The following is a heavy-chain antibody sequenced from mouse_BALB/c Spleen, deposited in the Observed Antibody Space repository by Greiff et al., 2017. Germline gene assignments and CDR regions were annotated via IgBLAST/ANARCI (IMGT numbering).Heavy chain of an antibody. D-gene: IGHD1-1*01. V-gene: IGHV5-17*02. CDR2: ISSGSSTI. CDR3: ARCGSSTLYAMDY. CDR1: GFTFSSFG. Sequence: EVQRVESGGGLVQPGGSRKLSCAASGFTFSSFGMHWVRQAPEKGLEWVAYISSGSSTIYYADTVKGRFTISRDNPKNTLFLQMTSLRSEDTAMYYCARCGSSTLYAMDYWGQGTSVTVSS. J-gene: IGHJ4*01.